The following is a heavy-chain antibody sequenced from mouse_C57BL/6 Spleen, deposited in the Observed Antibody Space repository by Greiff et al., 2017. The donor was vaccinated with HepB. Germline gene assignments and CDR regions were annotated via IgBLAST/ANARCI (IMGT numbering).Heavy chain of an antibody. D-gene: IGHD2-4*01. Sequence: DVQLQESGPGLVKPSQSLSLTCSVTGYSITSGYYWNWIRQFPGNKLEWMGYISYDGSNNYNPSLKNRISITRDTSKNQFFLKLNSVTTEDTATYYCARDHVYDYDGDYWGQGTTLTVSS. V-gene: IGHV3-6*01. CDR1: GYSITSGYY. CDR2: ISYDGSN. J-gene: IGHJ2*01. CDR3: ARDHVYDYDGDY.